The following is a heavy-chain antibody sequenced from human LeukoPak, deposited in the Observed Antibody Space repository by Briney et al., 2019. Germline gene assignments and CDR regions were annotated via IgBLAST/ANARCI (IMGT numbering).Heavy chain of an antibody. CDR2: ISGSGGST. CDR1: GFTFSSYA. V-gene: IGHV3-23*01. Sequence: PGGSLRLSCAASGFTFSSYAMSWVRQAPGKGLEWVSAISGSGGSTYYADSVKGRFTISRVNSKNTLYLQMNSLRAEDTAVYYCAKDLRWQCYYDSSGYWGQGTLVTVSS. CDR3: AKDLRWQCYYDSSGY. J-gene: IGHJ4*02. D-gene: IGHD3-22*01.